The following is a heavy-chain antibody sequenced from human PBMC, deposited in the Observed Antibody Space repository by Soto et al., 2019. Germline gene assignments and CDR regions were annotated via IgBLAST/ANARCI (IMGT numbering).Heavy chain of an antibody. D-gene: IGHD6-19*01. CDR1: GYTFTNYG. CDR2: ISGNNGDT. CDR3: GRGGLAVSGTYDY. V-gene: IGHV1-18*01. J-gene: IGHJ4*02. Sequence: QVQLVQSGAEVKKSGASMKVSCKASGYTFTNYGVAWVRRAPGQGLEWMGWISGNNGDTKYAQNLQNRVTMTTDTSTNTAYMEVRSRRSDDTAVYYCGRGGLAVSGTYDYWGQGTLVTVSS.